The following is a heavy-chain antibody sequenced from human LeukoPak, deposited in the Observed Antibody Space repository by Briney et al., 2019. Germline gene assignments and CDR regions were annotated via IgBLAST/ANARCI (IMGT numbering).Heavy chain of an antibody. D-gene: IGHD2-2*01. CDR3: ARYHCSSTSCYSEVSFDY. Sequence: PGGSLRLSCAASGFTFSTYGMHWVRQAPGKGLEWVAFIWYDGSNKYYADSVKGRFTISRDNSKSTLYLQMNSLRAEDTAVYYCARYHCSSTSCYSEVSFDYWGQGTLVTVSS. V-gene: IGHV3-30*02. CDR2: IWYDGSNK. J-gene: IGHJ4*02. CDR1: GFTFSTYG.